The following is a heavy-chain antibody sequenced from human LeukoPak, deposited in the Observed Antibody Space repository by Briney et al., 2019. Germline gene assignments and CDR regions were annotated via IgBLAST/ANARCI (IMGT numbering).Heavy chain of an antibody. CDR1: GGSISSYY. CDR2: IYYSGST. D-gene: IGHD6-6*01. CDR3: ARVGYSSSIDY. J-gene: IGHJ4*02. V-gene: IGHV4-59*12. Sequence: SETLSLTCTVSGGSISSYYWSWIRQPPGKGLEWIGYIYYSGSTNYNPSLKSRVTISVDTSKNQFSLKLSSVTAADTAVYYCARVGYSSSIDYWGQGTLVTVSS.